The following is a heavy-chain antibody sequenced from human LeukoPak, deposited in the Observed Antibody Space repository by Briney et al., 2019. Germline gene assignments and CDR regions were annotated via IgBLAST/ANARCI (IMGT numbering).Heavy chain of an antibody. V-gene: IGHV3-21*01. CDR1: GFTFSSYS. J-gene: IGHJ4*02. D-gene: IGHD2-2*01. CDR2: I. CDR3: ARGYCSSTSCYEFDY. Sequence: PGGSLRLSCVAFGFTFSSYSMNWVRQAPGKGLEWVYIYYADSVKGRFTISRDNAKNSLYLQMNSLRAEDTAVYYCARGYCSSTSCYEFDYWGQGTLVTVSS.